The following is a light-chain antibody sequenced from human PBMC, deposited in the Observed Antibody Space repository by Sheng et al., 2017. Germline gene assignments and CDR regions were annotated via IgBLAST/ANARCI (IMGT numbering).Light chain of an antibody. CDR2: QDR. Sequence: SYELTQPPSVSVSPGQTASITCSGDKLGDKFACWYQQKPGQSPVLVIYQDRKRPSGIPERFSGSNSGNTATLTINETQAMDEAAYYCQAWDISTNYVFGPGTKVTIL. V-gene: IGLV3-1*01. CDR1: KLGDKF. J-gene: IGLJ1*01. CDR3: QAWDISTNYV.